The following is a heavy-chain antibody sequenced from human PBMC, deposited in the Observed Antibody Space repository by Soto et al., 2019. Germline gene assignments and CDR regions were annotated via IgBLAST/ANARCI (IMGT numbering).Heavy chain of an antibody. CDR3: TRVLGYTFEPGKTRYYAMDV. Sequence: QVQLVQSGAEVKKPGSSVTVSCKPSGGTFSKDAINWVRQAPGQGLEWMGLLIPVFGSPIYAQKFQGRIRITADVSTSTAFMDLSSLRSEDTAVYYCTRVLGYTFEPGKTRYYAMDVWGQGTTVSVSS. D-gene: IGHD5-18*01. J-gene: IGHJ6*02. V-gene: IGHV1-69*01. CDR2: LIPVFGSP. CDR1: GGTFSKDA.